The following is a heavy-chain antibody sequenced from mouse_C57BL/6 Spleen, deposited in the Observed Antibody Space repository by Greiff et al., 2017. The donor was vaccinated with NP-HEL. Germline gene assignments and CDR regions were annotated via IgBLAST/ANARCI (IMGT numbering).Heavy chain of an antibody. J-gene: IGHJ4*01. Sequence: QVQLKQSGAELARPGASVKLSCKASGYTFTSYGISWVKQRTGQGLEWIGEIYPRSGNTYYNEKFKGKATLTADKSSSTAYMELRSLTSEDSAVYFCARVKDAMDYWGQGTSVTVSS. D-gene: IGHD1-3*01. CDR2: IYPRSGNT. V-gene: IGHV1-81*01. CDR3: ARVKDAMDY. CDR1: GYTFTSYG.